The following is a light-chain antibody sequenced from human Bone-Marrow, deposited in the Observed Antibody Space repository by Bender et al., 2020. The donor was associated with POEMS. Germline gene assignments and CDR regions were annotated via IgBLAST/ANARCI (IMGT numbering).Light chain of an antibody. Sequence: SYEVTQPPSVSVSPGQTASITCSGDDLGDKYVAWYHQKPGQSPVLVIYQDTKRPSGIPERFSGSNSGNTATLTISGTRAMDEADYYCQAWDTYSVIFGGGTKLTVL. CDR3: QAWDTYSVI. CDR1: DLGDKY. V-gene: IGLV3-1*01. J-gene: IGLJ2*01. CDR2: QDT.